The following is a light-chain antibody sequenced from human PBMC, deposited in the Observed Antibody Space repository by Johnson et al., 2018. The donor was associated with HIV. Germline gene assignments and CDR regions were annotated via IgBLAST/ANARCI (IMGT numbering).Light chain of an antibody. V-gene: IGLV1-51*01. CDR3: GTWDSSLSAGCCV. J-gene: IGLJ1*01. CDR1: SSNIGNNY. Sequence: QSVLTQPPSVSAAPGQKVTISCSGSSSNIGNNYVSWYQQLPGTAPKLLIYDNNKRPSGIPDRFSGSKSGTSATLGITGLQTGDEADYYCGTWDSSLSAGCCVFGTGTKVTVL. CDR2: DNN.